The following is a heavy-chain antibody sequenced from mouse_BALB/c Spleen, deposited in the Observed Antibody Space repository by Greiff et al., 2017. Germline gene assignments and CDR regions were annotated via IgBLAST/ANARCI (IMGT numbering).Heavy chain of an antibody. CDR1: GYSITSDYA. CDR3: AREDDYDAPFAY. Sequence: VQLKESGPGLVKPSQSLSLTCTVTGYSITSDYARNWIRQFPGNKLEWMGYISYSGSTSYNPSLKSRISITRDTSKNQFFLQLNSVTTEDTATYYCAREDDYDAPFAYWGQGTLVTVSA. D-gene: IGHD2-4*01. CDR2: ISYSGST. V-gene: IGHV3-2*02. J-gene: IGHJ3*01.